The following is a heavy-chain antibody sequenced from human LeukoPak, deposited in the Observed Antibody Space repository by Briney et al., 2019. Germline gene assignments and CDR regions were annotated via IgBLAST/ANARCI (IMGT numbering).Heavy chain of an antibody. CDR2: ISSSSSYI. CDR1: GFTFSSYS. Sequence: TGGSLRLSCAASGFTFSSYSMNWVRQAPGKGLEWVSSISSSSSYIYYADSVKGRFTISRDNAKNSLYLQMNSLRAEDTAVYYCARVILRLLWFGELLLGIYNWFDPWGQGTLVTVSS. V-gene: IGHV3-21*01. J-gene: IGHJ5*02. D-gene: IGHD3-10*01. CDR3: ARVILRLLWFGELLLGIYNWFDP.